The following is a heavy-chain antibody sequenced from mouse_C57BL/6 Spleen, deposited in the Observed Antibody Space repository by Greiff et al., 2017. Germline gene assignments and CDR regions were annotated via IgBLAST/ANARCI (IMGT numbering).Heavy chain of an antibody. D-gene: IGHD1-1*01. CDR2: INPSNGGT. CDR1: GYTFTSYW. CDR3: AKPYYGSSGDFDY. V-gene: IGHV1-53*01. Sequence: QLQQPGTELVKPGASVKLSCKASGYTFTSYWMHWVKKRPGQGLEWIGNINPSNGGTNYNEKFKSKATLTVDKSSSTAYMQLSSLTSEDSAVYYCAKPYYGSSGDFDYWGQGTTLTVSS. J-gene: IGHJ2*01.